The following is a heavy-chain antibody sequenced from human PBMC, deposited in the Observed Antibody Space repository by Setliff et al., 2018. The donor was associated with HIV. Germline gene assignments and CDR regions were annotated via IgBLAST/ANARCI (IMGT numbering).Heavy chain of an antibody. J-gene: IGHJ4*02. CDR1: GFTFSDYW. V-gene: IGHV3-7*01. CDR3: AAVPWGHSSLIIDH. Sequence: GGSLRLSCAASGFTFSDYWMSWVRQAPGKGLEWVANIKQDGTDKYYVDSVRGRFTISRDNARNSLFLQMNSLRVEDTAVYYCAAVPWGHSSLIIDHWGQGTPVTVSS. D-gene: IGHD3-16*01. CDR2: IKQDGTDK.